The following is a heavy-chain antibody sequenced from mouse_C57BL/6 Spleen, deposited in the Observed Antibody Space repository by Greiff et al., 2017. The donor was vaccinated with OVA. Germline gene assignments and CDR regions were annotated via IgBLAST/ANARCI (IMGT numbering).Heavy chain of an antibody. D-gene: IGHD1-1*01. V-gene: IGHV1-50*01. CDR2: IDPSDSYT. CDR1: GYTFTSYW. Sequence: QVQLQQPGAELVKPGASVKLSCKASGYTFTSYWMQWVKQRPGQGLEWIGEIDPSDSYTNYNQKFKGKATLTVDTSSSTAYMQLSSLTSEDSAVYYCASYYYGSPWFAYWGQGTLVTVSA. J-gene: IGHJ3*01. CDR3: ASYYYGSPWFAY.